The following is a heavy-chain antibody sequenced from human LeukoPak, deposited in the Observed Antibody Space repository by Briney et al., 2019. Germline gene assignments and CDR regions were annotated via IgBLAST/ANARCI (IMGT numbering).Heavy chain of an antibody. V-gene: IGHV5-51*01. Sequence: GESLKISCKGSGYSFTSYWIGWVRQMPGKGLEWMGIIYPGDSGTRYSPSFQGQVTISADKSISTAYLQWSSLKASDTAMYYCARQLTGCSSTSCSNYYYYMDVWGKGTTVTVSS. CDR2: IYPGDSGT. CDR3: ARQLTGCSSTSCSNYYYYMDV. CDR1: GYSFTSYW. J-gene: IGHJ6*03. D-gene: IGHD2-2*01.